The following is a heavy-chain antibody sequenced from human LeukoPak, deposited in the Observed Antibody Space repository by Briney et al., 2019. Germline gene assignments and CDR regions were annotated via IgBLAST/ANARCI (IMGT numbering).Heavy chain of an antibody. D-gene: IGHD5-12*01. V-gene: IGHV3-7*01. J-gene: IGHJ4*02. CDR2: IRQDGSER. CDR3: ARDWGSTGYDLYDS. Sequence: GGSLRLSCAGSGFTFRGYWMDWVRQAPGKGLEWVAHIRQDGSERHYVDSVKDRFTISRDNAKNSLDLQMDSLRAEDTAVYYCARDWGSTGYDLYDSWGQGTLVTVSS. CDR1: GFTFRGYW.